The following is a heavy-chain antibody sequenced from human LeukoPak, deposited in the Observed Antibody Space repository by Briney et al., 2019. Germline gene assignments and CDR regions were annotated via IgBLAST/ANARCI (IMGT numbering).Heavy chain of an antibody. CDR3: ARVQGETLPTNAFDI. J-gene: IGHJ3*02. Sequence: GGSLRLSCAASGFTFSSYSMNWVRQAPGKGLEWVSSISSSSSYIYYADSVKGRFTISRDNSKNTLYLQMNSLRAEDTAVYYCARVQGETLPTNAFDIWGQGTMVTVSS. V-gene: IGHV3-21*01. CDR1: GFTFSSYS. D-gene: IGHD5-12*01. CDR2: ISSSSSYI.